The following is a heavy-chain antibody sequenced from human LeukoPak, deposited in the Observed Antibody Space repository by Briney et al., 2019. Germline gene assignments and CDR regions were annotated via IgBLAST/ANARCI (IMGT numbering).Heavy chain of an antibody. Sequence: GSLRLSCSASRFTFTTYPMSSVRHSPGKALEWVSTISDSGASTYYADSVKGRFTISRDNSKNTLYLQMNSLRAEDTAVYYCAKSHSVGYRGYFDYWGQGTLVTVSS. CDR2: ISDSGAST. CDR3: AKSHSVGYRGYFDY. D-gene: IGHD5-12*01. CDR1: RFTFTTYP. J-gene: IGHJ4*02. V-gene: IGHV3-23*01.